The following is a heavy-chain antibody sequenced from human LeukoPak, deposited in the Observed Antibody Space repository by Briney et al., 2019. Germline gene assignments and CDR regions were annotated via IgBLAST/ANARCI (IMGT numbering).Heavy chain of an antibody. D-gene: IGHD1-26*01. CDR2: INPKSGGT. J-gene: IGHJ4*02. Sequence: ASVKVSCKASGYTFTGYYIHGVRQAPGQGLEWMGRINPKSGGTNYAQNFQGRVTMTRDTSISTAYMELSSLRSDDTAVYFCATFSGTYQSDYWGQGTLVTVSS. CDR1: GYTFTGYY. CDR3: ATFSGTYQSDY. V-gene: IGHV1-2*06.